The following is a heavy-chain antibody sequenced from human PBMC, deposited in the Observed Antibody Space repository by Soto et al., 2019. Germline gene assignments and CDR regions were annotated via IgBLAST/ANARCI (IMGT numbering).Heavy chain of an antibody. CDR1: GFMFGTYW. Sequence: GGSLRLSCAATGFMFGTYWMSWVSQAPGKGLEWVANIKHDGNEKYYADSVKGRFTVSRDNVKNFLHLQMSSLRGDDTGVYFCVRATLSWGHYYFRGLDVWGQGTTGTVSS. J-gene: IGHJ6*02. D-gene: IGHD3-22*01. CDR2: IKHDGNEK. V-gene: IGHV3-7*01. CDR3: VRATLSWGHYYFRGLDV.